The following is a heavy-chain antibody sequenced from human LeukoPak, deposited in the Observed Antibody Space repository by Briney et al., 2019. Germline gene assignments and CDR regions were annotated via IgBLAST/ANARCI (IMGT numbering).Heavy chain of an antibody. V-gene: IGHV3-23*01. CDR2: ISDSGRST. J-gene: IGHJ4*02. Sequence: GGSLRLSCAASGFTFSSYAMNWVRQAPGKGLQGVSAISDSGRSTYYSDSVKGRFSISRDNSKNTLYLQMISLRAEDTAVYYCAKAHRSGWYVGSDFWGQGTLVTVSS. CDR3: AKAHRSGWYVGSDF. CDR1: GFTFSSYA. D-gene: IGHD6-19*01.